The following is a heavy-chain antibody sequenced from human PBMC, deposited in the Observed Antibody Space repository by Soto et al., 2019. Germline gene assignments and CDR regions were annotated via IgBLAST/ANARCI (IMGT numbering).Heavy chain of an antibody. Sequence: QVQLVQSGAEVKKPGASVKVSCKASGYTFTSYDINWVRQATGQGLEWMGWMNPNSGNTGYAQKFQRRVIMTRNTSISTACMELSSLRSGDTAVYYCARPARRGNYYDFWSGYWIGGVDAFEIWWQGTMVPLSS. J-gene: IGHJ3*02. D-gene: IGHD3-3*01. V-gene: IGHV1-8*01. CDR1: GYTFTSYD. CDR2: MNPNSGNT. CDR3: ARPARRGNYYDFWSGYWIGGVDAFEI.